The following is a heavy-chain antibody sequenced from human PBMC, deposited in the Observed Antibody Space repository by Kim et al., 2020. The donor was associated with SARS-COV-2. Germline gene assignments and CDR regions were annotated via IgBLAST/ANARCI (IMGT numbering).Heavy chain of an antibody. J-gene: IGHJ3*02. Sequence: SETLSLTCAVYGGSFSGYYWSWIRQPPGKGLEWIGEINHSGSTNYNPSLKIRVTISVDTSKNQFSLKLSSVTAADTAVYYCARARRYDILTGYPLHDAFDIWGQGTMVTVSS. CDR1: GGSFSGYY. D-gene: IGHD3-9*01. CDR3: ARARRYDILTGYPLHDAFDI. V-gene: IGHV4-34*01. CDR2: INHSGST.